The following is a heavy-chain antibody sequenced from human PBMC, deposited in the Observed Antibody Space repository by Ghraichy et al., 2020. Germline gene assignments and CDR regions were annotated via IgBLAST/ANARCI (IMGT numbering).Heavy chain of an antibody. J-gene: IGHJ4*02. Sequence: LSLTCAASGFTFSNAWMSWVRQAPGKGLEWVGRIKSKTDGGTTDYAAPVKGRFTISRDDSKNTLYLQMNSLKTEDTAVYYCTTRWADYYDSSGIDYWGQGTLVTVSS. V-gene: IGHV3-15*01. D-gene: IGHD3-22*01. CDR1: GFTFSNAW. CDR2: IKSKTDGGTT. CDR3: TTRWADYYDSSGIDY.